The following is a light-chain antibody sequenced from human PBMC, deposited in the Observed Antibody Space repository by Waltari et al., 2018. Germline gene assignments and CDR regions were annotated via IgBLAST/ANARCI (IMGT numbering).Light chain of an antibody. CDR2: DAS. CDR3: QQRSYLIT. CDR1: QSFSSY. J-gene: IGKJ5*01. V-gene: IGKV3-11*01. Sequence: EIVLTQSPATLSLSPGERATLSCRASQSFSSYLAWYQQKPGQGPRLIIYDASNRATGIPARFSGSGSGTDFTLTISSLEPEDFAVYYCQQRSYLITFGQGTRLEIK.